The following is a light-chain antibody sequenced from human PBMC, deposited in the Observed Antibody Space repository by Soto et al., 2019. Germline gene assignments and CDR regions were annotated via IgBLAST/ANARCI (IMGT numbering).Light chain of an antibody. J-gene: IGLJ2*01. CDR2: DVS. Sequence: QSALTQPASVSGSPGQSITISCTGTSSDVGGYNYVSWYQQHPGKAPKLMMYDVSNRPSGVSNRFSGSKSGNTASLTISALQAKDEADYDCSSYTGSSTLMVFGGGTKLTVL. CDR1: SSDVGGYNY. V-gene: IGLV2-14*01. CDR3: SSYTGSSTLMV.